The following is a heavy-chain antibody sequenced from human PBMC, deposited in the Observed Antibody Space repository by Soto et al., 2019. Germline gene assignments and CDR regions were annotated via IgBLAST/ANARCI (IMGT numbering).Heavy chain of an antibody. Sequence: VLLVESGGDLIQGGGSLRLSCAAAGFTVSSNSMTWVRQAPGKGLEWVSVIYSGGSTYYADSVRGRFTISRDNSKNTLYLQMNSLRAEDTAVYYCARGFNWLDYWGQGTLVTVSS. CDR2: IYSGGST. V-gene: IGHV3-53*01. J-gene: IGHJ4*02. CDR3: ARGFNWLDY. D-gene: IGHD1-20*01. CDR1: GFTVSSNS.